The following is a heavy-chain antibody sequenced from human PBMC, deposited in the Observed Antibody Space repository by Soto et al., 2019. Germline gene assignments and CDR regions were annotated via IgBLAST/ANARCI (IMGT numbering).Heavy chain of an antibody. V-gene: IGHV4-59*12. Sequence: PSETLSLTCTVSGGSISSYYWSWIRQPPGKGLVWIGYIYYSGSPNYNPALKRRVTISVDTSKNQFSLKLSSVTAADTAVYYCPRLRLRYFDWLPASTYYSYGMDVWGRGTTVTVPS. CDR2: IYYSGSP. CDR3: PRLRLRYFDWLPASTYYSYGMDV. J-gene: IGHJ6*02. CDR1: GGSISSYY. D-gene: IGHD3-9*01.